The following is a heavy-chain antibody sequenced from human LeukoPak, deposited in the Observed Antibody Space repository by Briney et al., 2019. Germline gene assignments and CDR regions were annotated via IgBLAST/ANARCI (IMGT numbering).Heavy chain of an antibody. CDR3: ARDRDGGSFDY. V-gene: IGHV3-7*01. CDR2: IKEDGSDK. D-gene: IGHD2-15*01. CDR1: GFTFSTYW. Sequence: GGSLRLSCAASGFTFSTYWMSWVRQAPGKGLESVAKIKEDGSDKYYVDSVKGRFTISRDNGKNSLYLQMNSLRAEGTAVYYCARDRDGGSFDYWGQGTLVTVSS. J-gene: IGHJ4*02.